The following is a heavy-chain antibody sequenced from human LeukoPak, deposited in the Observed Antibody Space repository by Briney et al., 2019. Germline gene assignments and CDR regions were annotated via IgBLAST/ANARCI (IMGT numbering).Heavy chain of an antibody. CDR2: IYPGDSNT. Sequence: LGESLKISCKGSEYSFTSYWIGWVRQMPGKGLEWMGRIYPGDSNTRYSPSFQGQVTISADKSISTAYLQWNSLKASDTAMYYCARSGLLDYWGQGTLVTVSS. J-gene: IGHJ4*02. V-gene: IGHV5-51*01. CDR3: ARSGLLDY. CDR1: EYSFTSYW. D-gene: IGHD3/OR15-3a*01.